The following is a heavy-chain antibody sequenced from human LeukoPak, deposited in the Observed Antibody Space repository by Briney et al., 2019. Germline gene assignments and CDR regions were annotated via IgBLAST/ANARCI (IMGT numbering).Heavy chain of an antibody. CDR1: GFTFSSYS. Sequence: PGRSLRLSCAASGFTFSSYSMNWVRQAPGKGLEWVSSISSSSSYIYYADSVKGRFTISRDNAKNSLYLQMNSLRAEDTAVYYCASPGGYYYDSSGYYLWGQGTLVTVSS. CDR3: ASPGGYYYDSSGYYL. D-gene: IGHD3-22*01. CDR2: ISSSSSYI. J-gene: IGHJ5*02. V-gene: IGHV3-21*01.